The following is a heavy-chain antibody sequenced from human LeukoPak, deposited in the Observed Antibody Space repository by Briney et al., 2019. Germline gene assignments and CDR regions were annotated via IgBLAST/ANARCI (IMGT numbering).Heavy chain of an antibody. D-gene: IGHD1-26*01. Sequence: GGSLRLSCAASRFTFSSYWMSWVRQAPGKGLEWVANINQDGSEKYYVDSVKGRFTISRDNAKNSLYLQMNSLRADDTAIYYCARDKIVGPTTLDYWGQGTLVTVSS. V-gene: IGHV3-7*01. CDR2: INQDGSEK. J-gene: IGHJ4*02. CDR1: RFTFSSYW. CDR3: ARDKIVGPTTLDY.